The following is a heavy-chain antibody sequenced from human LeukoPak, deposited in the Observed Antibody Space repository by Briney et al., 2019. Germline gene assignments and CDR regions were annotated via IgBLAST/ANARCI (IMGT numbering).Heavy chain of an antibody. CDR1: GFTFSSYS. J-gene: IGHJ6*04. CDR3: ARDKTPLPV. V-gene: IGHV3-53*01. CDR2: IYSGGST. Sequence: GGSLRLSCAASGFTFSSYSMNWVRQAPGKGLEWVSVIYSGGSTYYADSVKGRFTISRDNSKNTLYLQMNSLRAEDTAVYYCARDKTPLPVWGKGTTVTISS.